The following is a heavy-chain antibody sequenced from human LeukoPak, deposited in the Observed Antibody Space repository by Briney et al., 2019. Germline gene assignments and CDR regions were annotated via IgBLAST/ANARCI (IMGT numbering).Heavy chain of an antibody. CDR1: GFTFSSYA. V-gene: IGHV3-23*01. D-gene: IGHD6-19*01. J-gene: IGHJ4*02. CDR3: ATEEYSSGWYASES. Sequence: GGSLRLSCAASGFTFSSYAMSWVRQAPGKGLEWVSAISGSGGSTYYADSVKGRFTISRDNSKNTLYLQMNSLRAEDTAVYYCATEEYSSGWYASESWGQGTLVTVSS. CDR2: ISGSGGST.